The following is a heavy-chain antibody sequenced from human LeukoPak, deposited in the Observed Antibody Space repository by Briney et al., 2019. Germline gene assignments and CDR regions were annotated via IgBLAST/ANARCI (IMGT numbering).Heavy chain of an antibody. V-gene: IGHV3-30*02. CDR3: AKDRQTITIFGVVNTPRANFDY. CDR1: GFSFSRYD. J-gene: IGHJ4*02. CDR2: IRYDGSNK. D-gene: IGHD3-3*01. Sequence: PGGSLRLSCAASGFSFSRYDIHWVRQAPGKGLEWVAFIRYDGSNKNYADSVKGRFTISRDNFMSTVYLQMNSLRAGDTAVYYCAKDRQTITIFGVVNTPRANFDYWGQGTLVTVSS.